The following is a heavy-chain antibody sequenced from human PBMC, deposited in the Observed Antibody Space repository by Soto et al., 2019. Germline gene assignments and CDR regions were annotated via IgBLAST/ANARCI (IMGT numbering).Heavy chain of an antibody. CDR3: ARGGFSYGTGIEH. CDR2: KKQDGSEE. V-gene: IGHV3-7*01. J-gene: IGHJ4*02. CDR1: GFSISRYW. Sequence: GGSLRLSCAASGFSISRYWMSWVRQAPGKGLEWVADKKQDGSEEYYVDSVKGRFTVSRDNAENLLYLQLTSLRVEDTALYYCARGGFSYGTGIEHWGQGTLVTVSS. D-gene: IGHD5-18*01.